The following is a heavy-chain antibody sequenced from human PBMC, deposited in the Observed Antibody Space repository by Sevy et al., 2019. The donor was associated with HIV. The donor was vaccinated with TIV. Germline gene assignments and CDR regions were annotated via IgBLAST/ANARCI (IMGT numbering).Heavy chain of an antibody. V-gene: IGHV3-48*02. Sequence: GGSLRLSCAASGFTFSSYSMNWVRQAPGKGLEWVSYISSSSSTIYYADSVKGRFTISRDNAKNSLYLQMISLRDEDTAVYYCARQFLYGSEPYYYSYGMDVWGQGTTVTVSS. CDR3: ARQFLYGSEPYYYSYGMDV. CDR2: ISSSSSTI. J-gene: IGHJ6*01. CDR1: GFTFSSYS. D-gene: IGHD3-10*01.